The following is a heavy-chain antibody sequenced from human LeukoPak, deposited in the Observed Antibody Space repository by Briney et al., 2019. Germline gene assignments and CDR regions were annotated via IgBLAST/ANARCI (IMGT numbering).Heavy chain of an antibody. CDR3: VRRSGYDNYYYYYYMDV. J-gene: IGHJ6*03. D-gene: IGHD5-12*01. CDR1: GFSFSTYS. Sequence: GGSLRRTCAVSGFSFSTYSMNWVRQAPGKGLEWVSYISTSSSTIYYADSVKGRFTISRDNAKNSLYLQMNSLRAEDTAVYYCVRRSGYDNYYYYYYMDVWGKGTTVTVSS. CDR2: ISTSSSTI. V-gene: IGHV3-48*01.